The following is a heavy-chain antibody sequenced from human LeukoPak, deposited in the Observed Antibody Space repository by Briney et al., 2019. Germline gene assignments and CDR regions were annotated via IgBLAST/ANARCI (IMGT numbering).Heavy chain of an antibody. D-gene: IGHD6-19*01. Sequence: ASVKVSCKASGYTFTSYYMHWVRQAPGQGLEWMGWMNPNSGNTGYAQKFQGRVTMTRNTSISTAYMELSSLRSEDTAVYYCARGSSGWYGGNYYYYGMDVWGQGTTVTVSS. V-gene: IGHV1-8*02. CDR2: MNPNSGNT. CDR1: GYTFTSYY. CDR3: ARGSSGWYGGNYYYYGMDV. J-gene: IGHJ6*02.